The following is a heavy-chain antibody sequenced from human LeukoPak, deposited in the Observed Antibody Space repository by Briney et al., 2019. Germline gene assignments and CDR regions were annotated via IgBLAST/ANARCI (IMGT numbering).Heavy chain of an antibody. D-gene: IGHD1-26*01. CDR1: GFRFGSYG. V-gene: IGHV3-30*18. CDR2: ISYDGSNK. J-gene: IGHJ4*02. CDR3: AKSQVGATDY. Sequence: GGSLRLSCAASGFRFGSYGMHWVRQAPGKGLEWVAVISYDGSNKYYADSVKGRFTISRDNSKNTLYLQMNSLRAEDTAVYYCAKSQVGATDYWGQGTLVTVSS.